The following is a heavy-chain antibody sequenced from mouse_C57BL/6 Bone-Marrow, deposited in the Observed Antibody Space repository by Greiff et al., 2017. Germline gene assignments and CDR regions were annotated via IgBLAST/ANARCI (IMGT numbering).Heavy chain of an antibody. CDR3: ARGRLLREYFDY. CDR2: INPSNGGT. J-gene: IGHJ2*01. CDR1: GYTFTSYW. D-gene: IGHD2-3*01. Sequence: QVQLQQPGAELVMPGASVKLSCKASGYTFTSYWMHWVKQRPGQGLEWIGNINPSNGGTNYNEKFKSKATLTVDKSSSTAYMQLSSLTSEDSAVYYCARGRLLREYFDYWGQGTTLTVSS. V-gene: IGHV1-53*01.